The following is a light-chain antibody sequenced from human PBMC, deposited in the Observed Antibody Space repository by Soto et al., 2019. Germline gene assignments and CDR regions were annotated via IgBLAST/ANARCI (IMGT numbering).Light chain of an antibody. CDR2: DAS. J-gene: IGKJ2*01. CDR3: QRYNSYPYT. Sequence: DIQMTQSPSTLSASVGDRVTITCRASQSISSWLAWYQQKPGKAPKLLIYDASSLESGVTSRFSGSGSRTEFTITISSLQPDDFATYYCQRYNSYPYTFGQGTKLEIK. CDR1: QSISSW. V-gene: IGKV1-5*01.